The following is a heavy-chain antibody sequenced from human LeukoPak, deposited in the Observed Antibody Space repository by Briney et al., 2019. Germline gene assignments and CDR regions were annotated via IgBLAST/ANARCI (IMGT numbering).Heavy chain of an antibody. Sequence: VASVKVSCKASGGTFSSYAISWVRQAPGQGLEWMGGIIPIFGTADYAQKFQGRVTITADKSTSTAYMELSSLRSEDTAVYYCAREATPSLTGYGMDVWGQGTTVTVSS. CDR2: IIPIFGTA. CDR3: AREATPSLTGYGMDV. D-gene: IGHD3-9*01. V-gene: IGHV1-69*06. J-gene: IGHJ6*02. CDR1: GGTFSSYA.